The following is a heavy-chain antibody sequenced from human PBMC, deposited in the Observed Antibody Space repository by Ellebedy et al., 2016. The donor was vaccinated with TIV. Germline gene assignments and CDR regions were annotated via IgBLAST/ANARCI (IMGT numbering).Heavy chain of an antibody. CDR1: GFTFSSYS. V-gene: IGHV3-23*01. CDR3: AKSGSEDYYYYMDV. Sequence: GESLKISXAASGFTFSSYSMNWVRQAPGKGLEWLSGISTSGVNTYYADSVKGRFTISRDNSKNTLYLQMNSLRAEDTGVYYCAKSGSEDYYYYMDVWGKGTTVTVSS. J-gene: IGHJ6*03. D-gene: IGHD2-15*01. CDR2: ISTSGVNT.